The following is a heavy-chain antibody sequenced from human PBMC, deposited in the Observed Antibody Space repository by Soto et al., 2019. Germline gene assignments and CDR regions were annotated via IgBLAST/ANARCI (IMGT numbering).Heavy chain of an antibody. V-gene: IGHV4-59*01. Sequence: SETLSLTRTVSGGSISSYYWNWIRQPPGKGLEWIGYISDSVSTTYNPSLKSRVTISVDTSKNQFSLKLSSVTAADTAVYYCARGYYDFWSGPRWFDPWGQGTLVTVSS. CDR3: ARGYYDFWSGPRWFDP. CDR1: GGSISSYY. D-gene: IGHD3-3*01. J-gene: IGHJ5*02. CDR2: ISDSVST.